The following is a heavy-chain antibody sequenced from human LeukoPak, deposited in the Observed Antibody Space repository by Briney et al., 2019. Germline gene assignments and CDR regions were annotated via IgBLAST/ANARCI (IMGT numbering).Heavy chain of an antibody. J-gene: IGHJ4*02. V-gene: IGHV5-51*01. D-gene: IGHD2-21*02. CDR1: RHSFHSQW. CDR2: IYPDDSDT. Sequence: RGESLKISCKGPRHSFHSQWIGWVRQMPGKGLEWMGIIYPDDSDTRYSASFQGQVTISADKSISTAYLQWNSLEASDSAIYYCARRGDSDFRIDWGQGTLVTVSS. CDR3: ARRGDSDFRID.